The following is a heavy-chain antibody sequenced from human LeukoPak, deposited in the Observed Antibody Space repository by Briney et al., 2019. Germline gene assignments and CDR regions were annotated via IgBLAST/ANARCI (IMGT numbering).Heavy chain of an antibody. J-gene: IGHJ3*02. D-gene: IGHD2-21*02. CDR3: ARGRHIVVVTAIPHDAFDI. CDR1: GGSISSSRSY. CDR2: IYYSGNT. Sequence: PSETLSLTCSVSGGSISSSRSYWAWIRQPPGKGLEWIGTIYYSGNTYYNPSLKSRVTISVDTSKNQFSLRLSSVTAADTAVYYCARGRHIVVVTAIPHDAFDIWGQGTMVTVSS. V-gene: IGHV4-39*07.